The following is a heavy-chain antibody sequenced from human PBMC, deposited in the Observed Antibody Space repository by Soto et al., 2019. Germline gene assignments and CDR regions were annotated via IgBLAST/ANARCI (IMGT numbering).Heavy chain of an antibody. CDR3: ARGVRGSGSYYIYYYYYGMDV. CDR2: MNPNSGNT. V-gene: IGHV1-8*01. CDR1: GYTFTSYD. Sequence: WASVKVSCRASGYTFTSYDINWVRQATGQGLEWMGWMNPNSGNTGYAQKFQGRVTMTRNTSISTAYMELSSLRSEDTAVYYCARGVRGSGSYYIYYYYYGMDVWGQGTTVTVSS. J-gene: IGHJ6*02. D-gene: IGHD3-10*01.